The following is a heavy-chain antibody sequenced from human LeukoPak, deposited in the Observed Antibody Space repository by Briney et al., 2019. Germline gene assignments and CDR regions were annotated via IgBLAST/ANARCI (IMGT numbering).Heavy chain of an antibody. CDR2: INSNTGHP. CDR1: GYTFTTYP. D-gene: IGHD6-13*01. Sequence: SVNVSCKAYGYTFTTYPMNWVRPPPGQGLEWMGWINSNTGHPTYAHGFTERLVFSLDTPVSTAYLQISSLKADHTAVYYCARDPYSSSSWYRGRANNWFDPWGQGTLVTVSS. CDR3: ARDPYSSSSWYRGRANNWFDP. J-gene: IGHJ5*02. V-gene: IGHV7-4-1*02.